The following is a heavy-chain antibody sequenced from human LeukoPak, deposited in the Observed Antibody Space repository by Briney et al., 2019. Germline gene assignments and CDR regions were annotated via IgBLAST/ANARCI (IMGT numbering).Heavy chain of an antibody. Sequence: ASVKVSCKVSGYTLIELSMHWVRQAPGKGLEWTGGFDPEDGETIYAQKFQGRVTMTEDTSTDTAYMELSSLRSEDTAVYYCATDVSSQYDGFDIWGQGTMVTVSS. J-gene: IGHJ3*02. CDR3: ATDVSSQYDGFDI. V-gene: IGHV1-24*01. CDR2: FDPEDGET. D-gene: IGHD6-13*01. CDR1: GYTLIELS.